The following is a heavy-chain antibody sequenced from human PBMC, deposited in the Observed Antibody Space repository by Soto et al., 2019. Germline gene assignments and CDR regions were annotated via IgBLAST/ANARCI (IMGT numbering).Heavy chain of an antibody. CDR3: AANIFYYGKDG. Sequence: PGASLKISCKGSGYTFTNYWIGWVRQMPGKGLEWMGIIYPGDSDTKYNPSFQGQVTISADKSITTTYLRWTSLKASDTAIYSCAANIFYYGKDGRGQVTTVASSS. CDR2: IYPGDSDT. CDR1: GYTFTNYW. V-gene: IGHV5-51*01. D-gene: IGHD2-21*01. J-gene: IGHJ6*02.